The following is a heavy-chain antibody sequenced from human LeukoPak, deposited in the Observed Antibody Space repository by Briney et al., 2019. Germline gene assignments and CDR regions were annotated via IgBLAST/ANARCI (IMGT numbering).Heavy chain of an antibody. D-gene: IGHD3-10*01. J-gene: IGHJ4*02. CDR1: GFTFDDYG. Sequence: GGSLRLSCAASGFTFDDYGMSWVRQAPGKGLEWVSGINWNGGSTGHADSVKGRFTISRDNAKNSLYLQMNSLRAEDTAVYYCARDRLWYYYGSGSFGPGLGVVYWGQGTLVTVSS. V-gene: IGHV3-20*04. CDR3: ARDRLWYYYGSGSFGPGLGVVY. CDR2: INWNGGST.